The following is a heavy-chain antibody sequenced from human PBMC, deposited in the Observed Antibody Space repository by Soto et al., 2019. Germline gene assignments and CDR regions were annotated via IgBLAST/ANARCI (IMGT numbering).Heavy chain of an antibody. D-gene: IGHD3-16*01. Sequence: QVQLVQSGAEVKKPGSSVKVSCKASGGTFSNSAISWVRQAPGQGLEWMAGIIPIFGTTSFAQYFQGRVTITADKSTSTAYMDLNSLTSDDTAMYYCARGALSLGHNTVYYYGMDVWGQGTTVTVSS. J-gene: IGHJ6*02. CDR2: IIPIFGTT. CDR1: GGTFSNSA. CDR3: ARGALSLGHNTVYYYGMDV. V-gene: IGHV1-69*06.